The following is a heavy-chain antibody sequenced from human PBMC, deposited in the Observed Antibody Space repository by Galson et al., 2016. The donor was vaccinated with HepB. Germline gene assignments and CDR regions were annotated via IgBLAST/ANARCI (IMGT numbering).Heavy chain of an antibody. J-gene: IGHJ4*02. V-gene: IGHV3-7*01. CDR1: GFTFSTYW. CDR3: ARLGPVVDVTIYDY. D-gene: IGHD2-15*01. Sequence: SLRLSCAASGFTFSTYWLSWVRQAPGKGLEWVASINQDGSATHYVDSVKGRFTISRDNAKNSLYLQMNSLRVEDTAVYYCARLGPVVDVTIYDYWGQGTLVTVSS. CDR2: INQDGSAT.